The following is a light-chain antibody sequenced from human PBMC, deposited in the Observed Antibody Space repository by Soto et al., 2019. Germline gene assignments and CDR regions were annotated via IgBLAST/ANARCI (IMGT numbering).Light chain of an antibody. J-gene: IGLJ1*01. CDR2: DVS. Sequence: QSVLTQPASVSGSPGQSITISCTGTSSDVGGYNHVSWYQHHPGKAPKVIIYDVSSRPSGVSNRFSGSKSGNTASLTFSGLQAEDETDYYCSSYTSSSTYVFGTGTRDT. CDR3: SSYTSSSTYV. V-gene: IGLV2-14*03. CDR1: SSDVGGYNH.